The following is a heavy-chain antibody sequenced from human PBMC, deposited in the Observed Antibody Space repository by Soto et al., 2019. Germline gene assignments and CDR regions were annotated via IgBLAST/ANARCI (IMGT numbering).Heavy chain of an antibody. V-gene: IGHV1-18*01. CDR3: ARPSYCASGSCYAAF. Sequence: ASVKVSCEASGYPFTTYGVSWVRQAPGQGLEWMGWISTSSGNTKYAQNLQGRVAMTTDTSTTTAYVELRSLRSDDTAVYYCARPSYCASGSCYAAFWGQGTLVTVSS. CDR2: ISTSSGNT. J-gene: IGHJ4*02. CDR1: GYPFTTYG. D-gene: IGHD2-15*01.